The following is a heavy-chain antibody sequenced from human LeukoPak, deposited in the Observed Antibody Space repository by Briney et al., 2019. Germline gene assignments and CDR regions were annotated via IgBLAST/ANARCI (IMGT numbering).Heavy chain of an antibody. D-gene: IGHD2-15*01. J-gene: IGHJ4*02. V-gene: IGHV1-46*01. CDR2: INPSGGNT. Sequence: ASVKVSCKASGYTFTSYYIHWVRQAPGQGLEWMGIINPSGGNTNYARKFQGRVTMTWDTSTSTVYMELSSLRSEDTAMYYCAREEDGGYFDYWGQGTVVTVSS. CDR1: GYTFTSYY. CDR3: AREEDGGYFDY.